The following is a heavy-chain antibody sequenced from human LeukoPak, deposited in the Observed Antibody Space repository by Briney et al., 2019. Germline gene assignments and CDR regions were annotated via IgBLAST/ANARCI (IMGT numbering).Heavy chain of an antibody. CDR3: AKGALSTDCSSTSCYEGGFDY. Sequence: PGGSLRLSCAASGFTFSSYAMSWVRQAPGKGLEWVSAISGSGGSTYYADSMKGRFTISRDNSKNTLYLQMNSLRAEDTAVYYCAKGALSTDCSSTSCYEGGFDYWGQGTLVTVSS. V-gene: IGHV3-23*01. D-gene: IGHD2-2*01. CDR1: GFTFSSYA. CDR2: ISGSGGST. J-gene: IGHJ4*02.